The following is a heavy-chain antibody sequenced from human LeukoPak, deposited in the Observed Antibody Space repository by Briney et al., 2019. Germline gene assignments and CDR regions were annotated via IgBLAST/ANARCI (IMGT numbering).Heavy chain of an antibody. CDR2: ISGSGGST. V-gene: IGHV3-23*01. CDR1: GFTFDDYA. J-gene: IGHJ4*02. Sequence: GGSLRLSCAASGFTFDDYAMHWVRQAPGKGLEWVSAISGSGGSTYYADSVKGRFTISRDNSKNRLYLQMNSLRAEDTAVYYCAKLGGYSSSSQFVYWGQGTLVTVSS. CDR3: AKLGGYSSSSQFVY. D-gene: IGHD6-6*01.